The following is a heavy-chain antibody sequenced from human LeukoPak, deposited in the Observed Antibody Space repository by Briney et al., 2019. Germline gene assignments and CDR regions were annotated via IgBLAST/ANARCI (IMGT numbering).Heavy chain of an antibody. D-gene: IGHD1-26*01. CDR1: GFSFSSYA. CDR2: ISGSDGST. Sequence: PGGSLRLSCAASGFSFSSYAMTWVRQAPGKGLEWVSGISGSDGSTYYADSVKGRFTISRDNSKNTLYLQMNSLRAEDTAVYYCAKDSGSYRFDYWGQGTLVTVSS. V-gene: IGHV3-23*01. CDR3: AKDSGSYRFDY. J-gene: IGHJ4*02.